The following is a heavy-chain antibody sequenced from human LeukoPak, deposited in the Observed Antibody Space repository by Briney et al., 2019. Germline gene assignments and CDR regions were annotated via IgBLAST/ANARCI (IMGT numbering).Heavy chain of an antibody. CDR3: TRPSRYDYGGNSDAFDI. V-gene: IGHV7-4-1*02. CDR2: INTNTGNP. J-gene: IGHJ3*02. Sequence: ASVKVSCKASGYTFTSYAMNWVRQAPGQGLEWMGWINTNTGNPTYAQGFTGRFVFSLDTSVSTAYLQISSLKAEDTAVYYCTRPSRYDYGGNSDAFDIWGQGTMVTVSS. D-gene: IGHD4-23*01. CDR1: GYTFTSYA.